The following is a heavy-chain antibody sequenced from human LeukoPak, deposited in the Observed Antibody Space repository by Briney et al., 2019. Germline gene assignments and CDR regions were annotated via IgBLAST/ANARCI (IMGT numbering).Heavy chain of an antibody. CDR3: ARDYYDSSGFSSGSAFDI. V-gene: IGHV1-46*01. D-gene: IGHD3-22*01. CDR1: GYTFTSYY. J-gene: IGHJ3*02. Sequence: ASVKVSCKASGYTFTSYYVHWVRQAPGQGLEWMGIINPSGGSTSYAQKFQGRVTMTRDTSTSTVYMELSSLRSEDTAVYYCARDYYDSSGFSSGSAFDIWGQGTMVTVSS. CDR2: INPSGGST.